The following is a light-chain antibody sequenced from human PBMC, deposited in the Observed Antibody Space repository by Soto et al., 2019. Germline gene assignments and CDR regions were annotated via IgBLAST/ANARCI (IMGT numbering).Light chain of an antibody. Sequence: VLTQSPGTLSCSPGKTATLTSSASHSVSSTFLAWYQQKPGQAPTLLIYDADTRATGIPARFSGTGFGTEFTLTSSSLQSGDSAVYYCQQYNNRPRTFGQGTKVDI. CDR1: HSVSST. CDR2: DAD. CDR3: QQYNNRPRT. V-gene: IGKV3-15*01. J-gene: IGKJ1*01.